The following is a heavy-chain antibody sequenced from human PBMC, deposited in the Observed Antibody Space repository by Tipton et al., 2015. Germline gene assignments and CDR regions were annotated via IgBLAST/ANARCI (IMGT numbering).Heavy chain of an antibody. CDR1: GFTFSSYW. CDR3: ARDRTNWFDP. V-gene: IGHV3-53*01. CDR2: IYSGGTT. D-gene: IGHD3/OR15-3a*01. J-gene: IGHJ5*02. Sequence: SLRLSCAASGFTFSSYWMHWVRQAPGKGLEWVSVIYSGGTTYYADSVKGRFTISRDNSKNTLYLQMNSLRAEDTAVYYCARDRTNWFDPWGQGTLVTVSS.